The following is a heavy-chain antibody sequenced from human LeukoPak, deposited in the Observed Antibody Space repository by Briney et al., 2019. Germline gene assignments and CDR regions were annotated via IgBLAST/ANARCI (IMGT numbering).Heavy chain of an antibody. CDR1: EFIFSNYA. D-gene: IGHD2-15*01. Sequence: GGSLRLSCAASEFIFSNYAMTWVRQPPGKGLEWVSSISGSGATTYYADSVKGRFTISRDNSKNTLFLQFNSLRAEDTAVYYCAKDKATVAAKGPFDYWGQGTLVTVSA. J-gene: IGHJ4*02. CDR2: ISGSGATT. CDR3: AKDKATVAAKGPFDY. V-gene: IGHV3-23*01.